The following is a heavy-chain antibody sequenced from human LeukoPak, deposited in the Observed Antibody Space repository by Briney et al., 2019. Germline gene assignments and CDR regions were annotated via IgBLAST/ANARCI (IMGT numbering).Heavy chain of an antibody. CDR1: GDSVSRSDSY. Sequence: EPSETLSLTCSASGDSVSRSDSYWDWIRQPPGKGLEWIGTIYHSGRTYHSPSLKSRVTMSVDPSNNQFSLNLRSVTAADTAVYYCARRRYYDGSGYLEWGQGTLLSVSS. J-gene: IGHJ1*01. V-gene: IGHV4-39*01. CDR3: ARRRYYDGSGYLE. D-gene: IGHD3-22*01. CDR2: IYHSGRT.